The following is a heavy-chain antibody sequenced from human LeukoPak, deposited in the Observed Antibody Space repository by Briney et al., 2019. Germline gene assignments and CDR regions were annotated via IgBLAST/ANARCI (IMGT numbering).Heavy chain of an antibody. D-gene: IGHD3-9*01. CDR2: ITGSGGST. V-gene: IGHV3-23*01. CDR1: GFIFSNYA. CDR3: AKWGDYDVLTGYYVYDY. J-gene: IGHJ4*02. Sequence: GGSLRLSCAASGFIFSNYAMSWVRQAPGKGLEWVSAITGSGGSTYYADSVKGRFTISRDNSKNTLYLQMNSLRAEDTAVYYCAKWGDYDVLTGYYVYDYWGQGTLVTVSS.